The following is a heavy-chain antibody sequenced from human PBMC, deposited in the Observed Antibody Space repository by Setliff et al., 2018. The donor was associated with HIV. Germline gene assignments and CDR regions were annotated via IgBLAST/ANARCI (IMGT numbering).Heavy chain of an antibody. CDR1: GDSISSDAYY. CDR3: ARGPNPYYYDSSGYHFDY. D-gene: IGHD3-22*01. Sequence: SETLSLTCTVSGDSISSDAYYWSWIRQHPGKGLEWIGYIYHDGGTYYNPSLKSRLSISIDSSKNQFSLKLASVIAADTAVYYCARGPNPYYYDSSGYHFDYWGQGILVTVSS. CDR2: IYHDGGT. J-gene: IGHJ4*02. V-gene: IGHV4-31*03.